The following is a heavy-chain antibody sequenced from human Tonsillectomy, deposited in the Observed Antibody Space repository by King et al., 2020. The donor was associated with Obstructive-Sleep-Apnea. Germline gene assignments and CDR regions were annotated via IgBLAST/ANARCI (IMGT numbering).Heavy chain of an antibody. V-gene: IGHV3-15*01. CDR3: TSYGDHDPFDY. CDR2: IKTKTDGGTT. J-gene: IGHJ4*02. Sequence: EVQLVESGGGLVKPGGSLRLSCAASGFTFSNAWMSWVRQAPGKGLEWVGRIKTKTDGGTTDYAAPVKGRFTISRDDSKNTLYLQVNTLKTEDTAVYYCTSYGDHDPFDYWGQGTLVTVSS. D-gene: IGHD4-17*01. CDR1: GFTFSNAW.